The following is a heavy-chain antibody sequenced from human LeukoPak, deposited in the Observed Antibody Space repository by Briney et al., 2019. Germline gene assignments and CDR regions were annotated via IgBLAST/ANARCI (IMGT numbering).Heavy chain of an antibody. V-gene: IGHV4-59*01. CDR1: GGSISSYY. CDR3: ALGARGAFDI. D-gene: IGHD3-16*01. J-gene: IGHJ3*02. CDR2: IYYSGST. Sequence: PSETLSLTCTVSGGSISSYYWSWIRQPPGKGLEWIGYIYYSGSTNYNPSLKSRVTISVDTSKNQFSLKLSSVAAADTAVYYCALGARGAFDIWGQGTMVTVSS.